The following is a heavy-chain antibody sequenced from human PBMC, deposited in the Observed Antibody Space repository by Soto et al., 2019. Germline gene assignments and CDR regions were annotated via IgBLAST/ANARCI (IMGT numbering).Heavy chain of an antibody. CDR2: IYYSGST. Sequence: SESMSLACTVCGDSICSGDYCWRWIRQHPGKGLEWIGYIYYSGSTYYNPSLKSRVTISVDTSKNQFSLKLSSVTAADTAVYYCARTSPVLLWFGESLQGNWFDPWGQGTLVTVSS. J-gene: IGHJ5*02. CDR1: GDSICSGDYC. D-gene: IGHD3-10*01. V-gene: IGHV4-31*03. CDR3: ARTSPVLLWFGESLQGNWFDP.